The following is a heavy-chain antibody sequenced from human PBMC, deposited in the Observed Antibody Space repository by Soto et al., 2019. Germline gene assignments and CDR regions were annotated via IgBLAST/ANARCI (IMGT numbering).Heavy chain of an antibody. V-gene: IGHV5-51*01. D-gene: IGHD3-3*01. CDR3: ARQYYDFWSGSYTGSSYFDL. CDR1: GYTFTDYW. Sequence: GESLKISCKGFGYTFTDYWIGWVRQMPGKGLEWMGIIYPGDSDTKYSPSFQGQVTISVDESINTAYLQWGSLKASDTAMYYCARQYYDFWSGSYTGSSYFDLWGRGTLVTV. J-gene: IGHJ2*01. CDR2: IYPGDSDT.